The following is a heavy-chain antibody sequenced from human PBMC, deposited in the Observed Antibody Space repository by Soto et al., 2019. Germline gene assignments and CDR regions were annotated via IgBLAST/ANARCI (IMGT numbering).Heavy chain of an antibody. CDR2: IWYDGSNK. CDR3: ARTFEYSSSSDYYYYGMDV. CDR1: GFTFSSYG. D-gene: IGHD6-6*01. J-gene: IGHJ6*02. V-gene: IGHV3-33*01. Sequence: QVQLVESGGGVVQPGRSLRLSCAASGFTFSSYGMHWVRQAPGKGLEWVAVIWYDGSNKYYADSVKGRFTISRDNSKNTLYLQMNSLRAYVTAVYYCARTFEYSSSSDYYYYGMDVWGQGTTVTVSS.